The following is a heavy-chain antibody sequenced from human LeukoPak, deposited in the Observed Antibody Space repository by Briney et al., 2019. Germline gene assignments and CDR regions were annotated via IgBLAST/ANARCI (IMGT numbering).Heavy chain of an antibody. CDR1: GFTFSKYA. V-gene: IGHV3-23*01. J-gene: IGHJ4*02. CDR3: AKAALCGHSSSCYDY. Sequence: GGSLRLSCAASGFTFSKYAMSWVRQAPGKGLEWVSTISGSGGSTYYADSVKGRFTISRDNSNNTLHLQMSSLRAEDTAVYYCAKAALCGHSSSCYDYWGQGTLVTVSS. D-gene: IGHD6-13*01. CDR2: ISGSGGST.